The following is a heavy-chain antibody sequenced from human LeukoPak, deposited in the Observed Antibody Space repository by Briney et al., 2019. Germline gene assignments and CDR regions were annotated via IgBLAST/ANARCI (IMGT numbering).Heavy chain of an antibody. CDR1: GGTFSSYA. V-gene: IGHV1-69*05. CDR2: IIPTFGTA. Sequence: GASVKVSCKASGGTFSSYAISWVRQAPGQGLEWMGGIIPTFGTANYAQKFQGRVTITTDESTSTAYMELSSLRSEDTAVYYCARDGGIQLWSRLYYYYYMDVWGKGTTVTVSS. J-gene: IGHJ6*03. CDR3: ARDGGIQLWSRLYYYYYMDV. D-gene: IGHD5-18*01.